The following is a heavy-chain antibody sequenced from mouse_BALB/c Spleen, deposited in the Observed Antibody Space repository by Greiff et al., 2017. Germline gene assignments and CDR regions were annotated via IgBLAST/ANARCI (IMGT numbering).Heavy chain of an antibody. CDR2: ISSGSSTI. Sequence: EVQVVESGGGLVQPGGSRKLSCAASGFTFSSFGMHWVRQAPEKGLEWVAYISSGSSTIYYADTVKGRFTISRDNPKNTLFLQMTSLRSEDTAMYYCARRSGTGFAYWGQGTLVTVSA. V-gene: IGHV5-17*02. J-gene: IGHJ3*01. D-gene: IGHD4-1*01. CDR1: GFTFSSFG. CDR3: ARRSGTGFAY.